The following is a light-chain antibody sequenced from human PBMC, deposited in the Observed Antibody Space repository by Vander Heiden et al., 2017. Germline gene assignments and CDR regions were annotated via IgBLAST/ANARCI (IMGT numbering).Light chain of an antibody. Sequence: DIEMTQSPLSLPVTPGEPASISCRSSQSLLHSNGYIYLDWYLQKPGQSPQILIYLSSNRAAGVPDRFSGSGSGTDFTLKISRVEAEDVGVYYCMQALQAWSFGQGTKVEI. CDR2: LSS. V-gene: IGKV2-28*01. CDR3: MQALQAWS. J-gene: IGKJ1*01. CDR1: QSLLHSNGYIY.